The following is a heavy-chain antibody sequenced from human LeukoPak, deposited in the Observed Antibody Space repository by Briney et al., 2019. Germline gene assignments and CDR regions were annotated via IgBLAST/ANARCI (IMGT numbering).Heavy chain of an antibody. D-gene: IGHD3-10*01. V-gene: IGHV4-59*01. CDR2: IYYSGST. Sequence: PSETLSLTCTVSGGSISSYYWSWIRQPPGKGLEWIGYIYYSGSTNYNPSLKSRVTISVDTSKNQFSLKLSSVTAADTAVYYCARVRRGITMVRGPMDVWGKGTTVTISS. CDR3: ARVRRGITMVRGPMDV. CDR1: GGSISSYY. J-gene: IGHJ6*03.